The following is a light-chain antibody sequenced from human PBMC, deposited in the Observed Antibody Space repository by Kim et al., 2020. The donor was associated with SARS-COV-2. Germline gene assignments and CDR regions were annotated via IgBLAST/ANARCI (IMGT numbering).Light chain of an antibody. CDR3: QQYNDWPLLT. CDR1: QSVRNN. CDR2: GAS. J-gene: IGKJ4*01. V-gene: IGKV3-15*01. Sequence: IVMTQSPATLSVSPGERVTLSCRASQSVRNNLAWCQQRPGQAPRLLIYGASTRATDVSDRFSGSGSGTEFTLTIRSLQSEDLAVYYCQQYNDWPLLTFGGGTKVDIK.